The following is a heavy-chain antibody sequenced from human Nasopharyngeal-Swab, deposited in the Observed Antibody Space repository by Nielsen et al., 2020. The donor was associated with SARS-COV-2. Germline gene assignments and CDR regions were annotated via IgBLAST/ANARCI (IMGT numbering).Heavy chain of an antibody. Sequence: GESLKISCAASGFTFSNYAMSWGRQAPGKGLEWVSAISGSGGSTYYADSVKGRFTISRDNSKNTLYLQMNSLRAEDTAVYYCAKDPTVYVVYNWFDPWGQGTLVTVSS. CDR3: AKDPTVYVVYNWFDP. CDR1: GFTFSNYA. D-gene: IGHD4-11*01. J-gene: IGHJ5*02. CDR2: ISGSGGST. V-gene: IGHV3-23*01.